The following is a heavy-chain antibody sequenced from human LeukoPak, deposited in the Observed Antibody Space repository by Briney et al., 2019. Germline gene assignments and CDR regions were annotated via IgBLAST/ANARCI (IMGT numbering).Heavy chain of an antibody. CDR3: ARAGSIYDFWSGYYLAWFDP. Sequence: PSETLSLTCTVSGGSISSSSYYWGWIRQPPGKGLEWIGSIYYSGSTYYNPSLKSRVTISVDTSKNQFSLKLSSVTAADTAVYYCARAGSIYDFWSGYYLAWFDPWGQGTLVTISS. CDR2: IYYSGST. CDR1: GGSISSSSYY. V-gene: IGHV4-39*07. D-gene: IGHD3-3*01. J-gene: IGHJ5*02.